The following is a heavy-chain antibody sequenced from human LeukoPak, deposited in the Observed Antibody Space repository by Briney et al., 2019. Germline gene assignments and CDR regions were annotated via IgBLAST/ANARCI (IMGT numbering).Heavy chain of an antibody. Sequence: SETLSLSCTVSGGSISSYYWSWIRQPAGKGLEWIGRIYTSGSTNYNPSLKSRVTMSVDTSKNQFSLKLSSVTAADTAVYYCARAVCSSTSCYVSLAFDIWGQGTMVTVSS. V-gene: IGHV4-4*07. D-gene: IGHD2-2*01. CDR2: IYTSGST. J-gene: IGHJ3*02. CDR3: ARAVCSSTSCYVSLAFDI. CDR1: GGSISSYY.